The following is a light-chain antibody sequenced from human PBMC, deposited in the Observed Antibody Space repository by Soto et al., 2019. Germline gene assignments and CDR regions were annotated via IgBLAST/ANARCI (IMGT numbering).Light chain of an antibody. V-gene: IGKV1-33*01. CDR2: EAS. Sequence: DIQMTQSPSSLSASVGDRVTITCRASQGIRHYLAWYQQKPGKVPKLLIYEASNLESGVPSRFSGSGSGTDFTLTISSLQPEDIATYYCQQYENLPITFGQGTRLEIK. J-gene: IGKJ5*01. CDR1: QGIRHY. CDR3: QQYENLPIT.